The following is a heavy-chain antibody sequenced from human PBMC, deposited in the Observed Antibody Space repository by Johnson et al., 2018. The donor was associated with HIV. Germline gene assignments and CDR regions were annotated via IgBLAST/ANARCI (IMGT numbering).Heavy chain of an antibody. V-gene: IGHV3-66*01. CDR3: AREVGNAGAFDI. CDR1: GFPVSSNY. J-gene: IGHJ3*02. CDR2: IYRGGSP. D-gene: IGHD1-26*01. Sequence: VPLVESGGGLVQPGGSLRLSCAASGFPVSSNYMSLVRQAPGKGLAWVSVIYRGGSPYYADSVKVRFTISRDNSKNTLYLQMNSLRAEDTAVYYCAREVGNAGAFDIWGQGTMVTVSS.